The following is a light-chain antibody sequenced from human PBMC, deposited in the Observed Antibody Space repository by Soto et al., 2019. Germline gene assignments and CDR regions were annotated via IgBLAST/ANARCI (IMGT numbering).Light chain of an antibody. Sequence: EIVLTQSPATLSLSPGERATLSCWASQSVGTSLAWYQQKPGQAPRLLIYDASNRATGIPGRFSGSGSGTDFTLTISSLEPEDFAVYYCQQRSNWLTFGGGTKVEIK. J-gene: IGKJ4*01. CDR1: QSVGTS. V-gene: IGKV3-11*01. CDR2: DAS. CDR3: QQRSNWLT.